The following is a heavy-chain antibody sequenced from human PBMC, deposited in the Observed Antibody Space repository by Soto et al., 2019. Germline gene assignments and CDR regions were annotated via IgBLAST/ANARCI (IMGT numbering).Heavy chain of an antibody. V-gene: IGHV3-30*18. CDR1: GFTFSSYG. Sequence: QVQLVESGGGVVQPGRSLRLSCAASGFTFSSYGMHWVRQAPGKGLEWVAVISYDGSNKYYADSVKGRFTISRDNSKNTLYLQMNSLRAEDTAVYYCAKRGRDCSGGSCYLGFGYFDYWGQGTLVTVSS. D-gene: IGHD2-15*01. CDR2: ISYDGSNK. J-gene: IGHJ4*02. CDR3: AKRGRDCSGGSCYLGFGYFDY.